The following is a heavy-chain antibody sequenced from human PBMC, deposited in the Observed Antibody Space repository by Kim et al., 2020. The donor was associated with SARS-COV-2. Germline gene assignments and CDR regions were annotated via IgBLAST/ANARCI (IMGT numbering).Heavy chain of an antibody. CDR2: TYYRSKWYN. D-gene: IGHD3-22*01. Sequence: SQTLSLTCAISGDSVSSNSAAWNWIRQSPSRGLEWLGRTYYRSKWYNDYAVSVKSRITINPDTSKNQFSLQLNSVTPEDTAVYYCARAGVDYYDSSGYYLDYWGQGTLVTVSS. J-gene: IGHJ4*02. V-gene: IGHV6-1*01. CDR3: ARAGVDYYDSSGYYLDY. CDR1: GDSVSSNSAA.